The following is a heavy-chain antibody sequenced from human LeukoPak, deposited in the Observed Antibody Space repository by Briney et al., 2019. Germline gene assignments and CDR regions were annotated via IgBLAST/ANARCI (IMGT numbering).Heavy chain of an antibody. V-gene: IGHV4-59*12. CDR3: ARGRGYLRSGYYLFDY. D-gene: IGHD3-22*01. CDR2: IYYNGRT. CDR1: GGSISSYY. J-gene: IGHJ4*02. Sequence: PSETLSLTCTVSGGSISSYYWSWIRQPPGKGLEWIGYIYYNGRTNYNPSLKSRVTISVDTSKNQFSLKLSSVTAADTAVYYCARGRGYLRSGYYLFDYWGQGTLVTVSS.